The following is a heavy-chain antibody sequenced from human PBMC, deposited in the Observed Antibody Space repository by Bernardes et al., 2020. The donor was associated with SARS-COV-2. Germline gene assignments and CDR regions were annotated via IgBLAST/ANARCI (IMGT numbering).Heavy chain of an antibody. D-gene: IGHD3-10*01. CDR1: GYTLGGCG. CDR3: APGFCGASCASLGRFFDY. CDR2: ITLDSRNI. V-gene: IGHV3-21*06. J-gene: IGHJ4*02. Sequence: GGSLRLSCTSPGYTLGGCGLTWVRQAPGKGLEWISYITLDSRNIFYADSVKGRFTISRDNAKNSMYLQMNSLRVEDTAVYYCAPGFCGASCASLGRFFDYWGQGTQVTVSS.